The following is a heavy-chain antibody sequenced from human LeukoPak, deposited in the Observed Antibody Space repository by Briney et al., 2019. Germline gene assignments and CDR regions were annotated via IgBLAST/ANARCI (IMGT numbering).Heavy chain of an antibody. Sequence: KASETLSLTCAVYGGSFSGYYWSWIRQPPGKGLEWIGEINHSGSTNYNPSLKSRVTISVDTSKNQFSLKLSSVTAADTAVYYCARGRGGYCSSTSCYRWFDPWGQGTLVTVSS. V-gene: IGHV4-34*01. CDR2: INHSGST. CDR1: GGSFSGYY. CDR3: ARGRGGYCSSTSCYRWFDP. D-gene: IGHD2-2*01. J-gene: IGHJ5*02.